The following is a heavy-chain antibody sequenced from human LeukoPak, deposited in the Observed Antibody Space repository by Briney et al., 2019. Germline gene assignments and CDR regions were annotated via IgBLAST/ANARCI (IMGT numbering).Heavy chain of an antibody. Sequence: PGGSLRLSCAASGFTFSSYAMSWVRQAPGKGLEWVSAISGSGGSTYYADSVKGRFTVSRDNAKNPLYLQLNSLRAEDTAVYYCARDRHSSVDYWGQGTLVTVSS. CDR1: GFTFSSYA. CDR3: ARDRHSSVDY. J-gene: IGHJ4*02. D-gene: IGHD3-22*01. V-gene: IGHV3-23*01. CDR2: ISGSGGST.